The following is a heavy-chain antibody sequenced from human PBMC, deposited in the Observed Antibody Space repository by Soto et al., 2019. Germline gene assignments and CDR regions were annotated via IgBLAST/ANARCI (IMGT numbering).Heavy chain of an antibody. CDR2: IYYSGST. CDR3: ARPAYCGGDCYRAEYFQH. J-gene: IGHJ1*01. CDR1: GGSISSSSYY. Sequence: QLQLQESGPGLVKPSETLSLTCTVSGGSISSSSYYWGWIRQPPGKGLEWIGSIYYSGSTYYNPSLKSRVTISVDTSKNQFSLKLSSVTAADTAVYYGARPAYCGGDCYRAEYFQHWGQGTLVTVSS. D-gene: IGHD2-21*02. V-gene: IGHV4-39*01.